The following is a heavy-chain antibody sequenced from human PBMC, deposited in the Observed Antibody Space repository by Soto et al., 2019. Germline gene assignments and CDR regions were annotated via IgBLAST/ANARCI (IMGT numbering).Heavy chain of an antibody. J-gene: IGHJ6*01. V-gene: IGHV4-34*01. D-gene: IGHD5-18*01. CDR3: ARRFAIGYSYGYFHYYGMEV. CDR1: VVSFSGYY. Sequence: WETLSLTCAFYVVSFSGYYWSCIRHPPGKWLEWIGEINHSGSTNYNPSLKSRVTISVDTSKNQFSLKLSSVTAADTAVYYCARRFAIGYSYGYFHYYGMEVLRQGTTVTVSS. CDR2: INHSGST.